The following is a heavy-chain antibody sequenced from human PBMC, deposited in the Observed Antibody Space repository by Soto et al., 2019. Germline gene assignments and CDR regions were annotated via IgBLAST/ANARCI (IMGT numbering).Heavy chain of an antibody. CDR3: ARDYDILTGYYDYGMDV. CDR2: IYYSGST. J-gene: IGHJ6*02. D-gene: IGHD3-9*01. CDR1: GGSISSYY. Sequence: SETLSLTCTVSGGSISSYYWSWIRQPAGKGLEWIGYIYYSGSTNYNPSLKSRVTISVDTSKNQFSLKLSSVTAADTAVYYCARDYDILTGYYDYGMDVWGQGTTVTVYS. V-gene: IGHV4-59*12.